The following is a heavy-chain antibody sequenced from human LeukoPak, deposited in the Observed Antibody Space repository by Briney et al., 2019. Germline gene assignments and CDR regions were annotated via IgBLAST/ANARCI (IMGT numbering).Heavy chain of an antibody. Sequence: ASVKVSCKASGYTFTGYYMHWVRQAPGQGLEWMGGIIPIFGTANYAQKFQGRVTITTDESTSTAYMELSSLRSEDTAVYYCARVLEYSSSWRYYYYMDVWGKGTTVTVSS. CDR2: IIPIFGTA. CDR1: GYTFTGYY. J-gene: IGHJ6*03. D-gene: IGHD6-13*01. CDR3: ARVLEYSSSWRYYYYMDV. V-gene: IGHV1-69*05.